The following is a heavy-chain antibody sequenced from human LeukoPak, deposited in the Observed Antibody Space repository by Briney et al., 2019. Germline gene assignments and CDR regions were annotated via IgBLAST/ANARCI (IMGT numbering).Heavy chain of an antibody. Sequence: SQTLSLTCSVSGGSISRSDYYWSWIRQPPGKGLEWIGYIYYSGITYYNPSLKSRVTISVDTSKNQFSLKLSSVTAADTAVYYCARFYDYVWGSYRTHFDYWGQGTLVTVSS. D-gene: IGHD3-16*02. CDR2: IYYSGIT. CDR1: GGSISRSDYY. J-gene: IGHJ4*02. CDR3: ARFYDYVWGSYRTHFDY. V-gene: IGHV4-30-4*01.